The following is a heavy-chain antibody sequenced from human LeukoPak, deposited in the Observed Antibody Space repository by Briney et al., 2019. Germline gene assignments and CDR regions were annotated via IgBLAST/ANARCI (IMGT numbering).Heavy chain of an antibody. V-gene: IGHV3-21*01. CDR3: ARDRLAYCSSTSCYSRYNWFDP. Sequence: GGSLRLSCAASGFTFSSYSMNWVRQAPGKGLEWVSSISSSSSYIYYADSVKGRFTISRDNAKNSLYLQMYSLRAEDTAVYYCARDRLAYCSSTSCYSRYNWFDPWGQGTLVTVPS. J-gene: IGHJ5*02. CDR1: GFTFSSYS. CDR2: ISSSSSYI. D-gene: IGHD2-2*01.